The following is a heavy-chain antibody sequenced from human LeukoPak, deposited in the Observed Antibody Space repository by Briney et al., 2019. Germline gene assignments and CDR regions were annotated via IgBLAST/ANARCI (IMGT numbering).Heavy chain of an antibody. CDR3: ATLDYRSPYYYYYMDV. D-gene: IGHD6-13*01. Sequence: PSETLSPTRTVAGGSISSRRDYSGWIRQPPWKGLEWIGRVYYSGTTYYNPSLTTPATISVDTSKNHYSLNLRSGTPADTTVHYCATLDYRSPYYYYYMDVWGKGTTVTISS. CDR1: GGSISSRRDY. CDR2: VYYSGTT. J-gene: IGHJ6*03. V-gene: IGHV4-39*01.